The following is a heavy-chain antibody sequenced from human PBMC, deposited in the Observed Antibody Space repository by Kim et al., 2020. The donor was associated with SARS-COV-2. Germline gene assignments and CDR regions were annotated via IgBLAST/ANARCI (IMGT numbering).Heavy chain of an antibody. V-gene: IGHV4-39*01. J-gene: IGHJ4*02. CDR1: GGSISSSSYY. CDR2: INYSGST. D-gene: IGHD3-22*01. CDR3: ARLDDSSGLSFDY. Sequence: SETLSLTCTVSGGSISSSSYYWGWIRQPPGKGLEWIGSINYSGSTYYNPSLKSRVTISVDTSKNQFSLKLSSVTAADTAVYYCARLDDSSGLSFDYWGQGTLVTVSS.